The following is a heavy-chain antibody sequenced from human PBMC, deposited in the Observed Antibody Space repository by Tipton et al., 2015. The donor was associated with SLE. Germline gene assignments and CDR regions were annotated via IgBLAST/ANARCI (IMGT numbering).Heavy chain of an antibody. Sequence: SLRLSCAASGFTFSTYWMSWVRQAPGKGLEWVATIIGDGNTKWYEDSVKGRFTISRDNAKNSLYLQMDSLRDEDTAVYYCARENDDNDYWGQGTLVTVSS. D-gene: IGHD1-1*01. J-gene: IGHJ4*02. CDR1: GFTFSTYW. CDR2: IIGDGNTK. V-gene: IGHV3-7*01. CDR3: ARENDDNDY.